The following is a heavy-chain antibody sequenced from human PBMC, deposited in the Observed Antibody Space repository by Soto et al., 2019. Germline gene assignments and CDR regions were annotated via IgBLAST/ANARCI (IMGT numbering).Heavy chain of an antibody. J-gene: IGHJ6*02. D-gene: IGHD5-12*01. CDR3: AKVGLGSPYYYYYGMDV. CDR2: ISGSGGST. V-gene: IGHV3-23*01. CDR1: GFTFSSYA. Sequence: GGSLRLSCAASGFTFSSYAMSWVRQAPGKGLEWVSAISGSGGSTYYADSVKGRFTISRDNSKNTLYLQMNSLRAEDTAVYYCAKVGLGSPYYYYYGMDVWGQGPTVTVSS.